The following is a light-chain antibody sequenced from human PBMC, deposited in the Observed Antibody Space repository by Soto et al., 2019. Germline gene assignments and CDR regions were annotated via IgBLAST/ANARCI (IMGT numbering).Light chain of an antibody. CDR3: QQYNSQSCT. CDR1: QTINGW. CDR2: KAS. J-gene: IGKJ1*01. V-gene: IGKV1-5*03. Sequence: IQLTQSPSSLSASVGDRVPITYRASQTINGWLAWYQHKAGQAPHLLIYKASILGSGVPSRFSGSGSGTEFTLTISSLQPDDFAIYYCQQYNSQSCTFGQGTKVDIK.